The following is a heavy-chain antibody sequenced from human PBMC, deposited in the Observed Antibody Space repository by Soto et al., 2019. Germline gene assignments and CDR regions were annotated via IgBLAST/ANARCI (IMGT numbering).Heavy chain of an antibody. CDR3: AAHCSSTSCYTPFYYGMDV. V-gene: IGHV4-59*01. Sequence: QVQLQESGPGLVKPSETLSLTCTVSGGSISSYYWSWMRQPPGKGLEWIGYIYSSGSTNYNHSLKSRVTISVDTSTNQFSLKLSSVTAADTAVYYCAAHCSSTSCYTPFYYGMDVWGQGTTVTVSS. CDR1: GGSISSYY. J-gene: IGHJ6*02. D-gene: IGHD2-2*02. CDR2: IYSSGST.